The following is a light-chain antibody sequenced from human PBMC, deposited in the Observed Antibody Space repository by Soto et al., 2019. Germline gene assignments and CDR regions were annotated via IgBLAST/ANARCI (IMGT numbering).Light chain of an antibody. CDR3: MQALQTPYT. J-gene: IGKJ2*01. V-gene: IGKV2-28*01. Sequence: DIVMTQSPLSLPVTPGEPASISCRSSQSLLHSNAYNYLDWYLQKPGQSPQLLIYLGSNRASGVPDRFSGSGAGTDFTLKISRVEAEDVGDYYCMQALQTPYTFGQGTKLEIK. CDR1: QSLLHSNAYNY. CDR2: LGS.